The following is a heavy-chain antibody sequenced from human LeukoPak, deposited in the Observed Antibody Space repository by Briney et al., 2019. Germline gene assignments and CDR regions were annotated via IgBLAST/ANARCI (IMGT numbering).Heavy chain of an antibody. V-gene: IGHV3-23*01. CDR2: ISGSGGST. CDR3: AKDWFGELSPDAFDI. CDR1: GFTFSNYN. J-gene: IGHJ3*02. Sequence: GGSLRLSCAASGFTFSNYNMNWVRQAPGKGLEWVSAISGSGGSTYYADSVKGRFTISRGNSKNTLYLQMNSLRAEDTAVSYCAKDWFGELSPDAFDIWGQGTMVTVSS. D-gene: IGHD3-10*01.